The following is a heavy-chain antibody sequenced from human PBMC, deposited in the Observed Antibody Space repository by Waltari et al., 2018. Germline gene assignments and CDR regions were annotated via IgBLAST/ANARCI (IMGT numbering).Heavy chain of an antibody. CDR1: GGTFSSYA. V-gene: IGHV1-69*01. Sequence: QVQLVQSGAEVKKPGSSVKVSCKASGGTFSSYAIRWVHLPPGQGLEWMGGTIPIFGTANYAQKFQGRVTITADESTSTAYMELSSLRSEDTAVYYCARAPRGIVHYYGMDVWGQGTTVTVSS. CDR2: TIPIFGTA. D-gene: IGHD3-22*01. J-gene: IGHJ6*02. CDR3: ARAPRGIVHYYGMDV.